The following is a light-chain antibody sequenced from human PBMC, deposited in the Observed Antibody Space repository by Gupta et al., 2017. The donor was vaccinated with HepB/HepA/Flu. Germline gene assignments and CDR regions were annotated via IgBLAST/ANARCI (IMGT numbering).Light chain of an antibody. CDR3: HSRDSSGDHRLV. CDR2: GKN. CDR1: SLRNYY. Sequence: SSELTQDPAVSVALGQTVRLTCQGDSLRNYYASWYQQKPGQAPVIVIYGKNNRPSGIPDRFSGSISGNTASLTIAGAQAEDEADYYCHSRDSSGDHRLVFGTGSKVTVL. V-gene: IGLV3-19*01. J-gene: IGLJ1*01.